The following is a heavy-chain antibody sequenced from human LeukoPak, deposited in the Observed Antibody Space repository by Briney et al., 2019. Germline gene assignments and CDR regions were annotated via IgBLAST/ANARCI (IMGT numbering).Heavy chain of an antibody. D-gene: IGHD6-19*01. Sequence: ASVKVSCKASGYTFTGFYMHWVRQAPGQGLEWMGIINPSGGSTSYAQKFQGRVTMTRDTSTSTVYMELSSLRSEDTAVYYCARVHRLDSSGWHWGQGTLVTVSS. V-gene: IGHV1-46*01. CDR3: ARVHRLDSSGWH. CDR1: GYTFTGFY. J-gene: IGHJ4*02. CDR2: INPSGGST.